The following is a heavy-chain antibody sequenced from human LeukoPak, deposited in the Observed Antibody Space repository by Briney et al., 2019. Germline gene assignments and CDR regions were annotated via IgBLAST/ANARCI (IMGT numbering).Heavy chain of an antibody. Sequence: SETLSLTCSVSGDSIRSGTYYWSWIRQPAGKGLEWIGRIYTSGSTSYNPALKSRVTISVDTSKNQFSLKLTSVTAADTAVYYCARGGGATRIDYWGQGTLVTVSS. J-gene: IGHJ4*02. CDR1: GDSIRSGTYY. CDR3: ARGGGATRIDY. V-gene: IGHV4-61*02. CDR2: IYTSGST. D-gene: IGHD3-10*01.